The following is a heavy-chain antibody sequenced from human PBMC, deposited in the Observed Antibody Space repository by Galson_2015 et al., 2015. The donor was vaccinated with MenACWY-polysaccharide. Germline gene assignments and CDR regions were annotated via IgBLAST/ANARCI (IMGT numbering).Heavy chain of an antibody. CDR3: TKSGAKSCRGSGCDFNWFHP. CDR1: GFSFSTYW. V-gene: IGHV3-74*01. D-gene: IGHD2-15*01. CDR2: INADGSAT. Sequence: SLRLSCAASGFSFSTYWMHWVRHTPGKGLVWVSRINADGSATDYADSVRVRFTISRDNAKNTLYLEMNSLRAEDTAVYYCTKSGAKSCRGSGCDFNWFHPWSQGTLVTVSS. J-gene: IGHJ5*02.